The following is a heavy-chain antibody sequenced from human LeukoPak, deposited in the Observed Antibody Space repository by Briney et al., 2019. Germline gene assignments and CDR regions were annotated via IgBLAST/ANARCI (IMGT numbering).Heavy chain of an antibody. Sequence: GGSLRLSCAASGFTFSSYSMNWVRQAPGKGLEWVSSISSSSSYIYYADSVKGRFTISRDNTKNSLYLQMNSLRAEDTAVYYCASEGVVGARGHYFDYWGQGTLVTVSS. J-gene: IGHJ4*02. D-gene: IGHD1-26*01. CDR3: ASEGVVGARGHYFDY. V-gene: IGHV3-21*01. CDR1: GFTFSSYS. CDR2: ISSSSSYI.